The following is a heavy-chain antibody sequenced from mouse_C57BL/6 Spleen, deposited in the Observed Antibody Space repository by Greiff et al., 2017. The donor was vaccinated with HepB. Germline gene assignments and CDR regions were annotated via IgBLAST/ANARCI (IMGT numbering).Heavy chain of an antibody. CDR3: ARGTTVVAYYAMDY. D-gene: IGHD1-1*01. J-gene: IGHJ4*01. V-gene: IGHV1-81*01. CDR1: GYTFTSYG. CDR2: IYPRSGNT. Sequence: QVQLQQSGAELARPGASVKLSCKASGYTFTSYGISWVKQRTGQGLEWIGEIYPRSGNTYYNEKFKGKATLTADKSSSTAYMELRSLTSEDSAVYFCARGTTVVAYYAMDYWGQGTSVTVSS.